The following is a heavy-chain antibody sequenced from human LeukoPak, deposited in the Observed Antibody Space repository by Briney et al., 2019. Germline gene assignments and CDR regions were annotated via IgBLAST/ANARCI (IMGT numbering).Heavy chain of an antibody. D-gene: IGHD6-13*01. Sequence: GGSLRLSCAASGFTFSNYWMTWVRQAPGKGLEWVANIKQDGSESYYVDSVKGRFTISRDNAKNSLYLQMNRLRAEDTAVYYCARRHSSSWDDWFDPWGQGTLLLVSS. CDR3: ARRHSSSWDDWFDP. J-gene: IGHJ5*02. CDR2: IKQDGSES. V-gene: IGHV3-7*05. CDR1: GFTFSNYW.